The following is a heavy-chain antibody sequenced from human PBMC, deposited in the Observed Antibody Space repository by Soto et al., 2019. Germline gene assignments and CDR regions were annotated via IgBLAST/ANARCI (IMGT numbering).Heavy chain of an antibody. D-gene: IGHD3-10*01. CDR2: IWYDGSNK. J-gene: IGHJ4*02. Sequence: PGGSLRLSCAASGFTFSSYGMHWVRQAPGKGLEWVAVIWYDGSNKYYADSVKGRFTISRDNSKNTLYLQMNSLRAEDTAVYYCAATYYYGSGSYSYYFDYWGQGTLVTVSS. V-gene: IGHV3-33*01. CDR3: AATYYYGSGSYSYYFDY. CDR1: GFTFSSYG.